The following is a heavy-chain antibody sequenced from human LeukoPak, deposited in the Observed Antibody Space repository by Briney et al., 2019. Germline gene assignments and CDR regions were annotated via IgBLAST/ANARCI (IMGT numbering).Heavy chain of an antibody. J-gene: IGHJ3*02. Sequence: ASVKVPCKASGYRFTSQYVHWVRQAPGQGLEWMGIINPTGGSTRNAQKFQGRFSMTGDTSTSTVYMELSRLRSEDTAVYYCASFYNTNDALDIWGQGTMVTVSS. D-gene: IGHD1-1*01. CDR3: ASFYNTNDALDI. V-gene: IGHV1-46*01. CDR2: INPTGGST. CDR1: GYRFTSQY.